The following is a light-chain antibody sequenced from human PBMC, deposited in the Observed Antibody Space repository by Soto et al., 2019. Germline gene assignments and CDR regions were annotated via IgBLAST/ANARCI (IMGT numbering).Light chain of an antibody. CDR2: AAS. CDR1: QDIRNY. CDR3: LQKYFYPFT. V-gene: IGKV1-6*01. Sequence: IQMTQSPSSLSASIGDRVTITCRSSQDIRNYLGWYQQKPGKAPKLLIYAASNLQSGVPARFSGSGSGTDFTLTISSLQPEDFATYYCLQKYFYPFTFGPGTKVDIK. J-gene: IGKJ3*01.